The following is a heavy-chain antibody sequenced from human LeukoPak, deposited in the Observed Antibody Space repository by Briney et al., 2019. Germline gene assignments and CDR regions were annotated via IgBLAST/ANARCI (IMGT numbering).Heavy chain of an antibody. D-gene: IGHD2-2*03. V-gene: IGHV3-48*03. CDR3: ARGGYCSTTICYAMNAFDI. CDR2: ISSSGTTI. J-gene: IGHJ3*02. CDR1: GFNFPSHE. Sequence: GGSLRLSCAASGFNFPSHEMNWVRQAPGKGLECVSYISSSGTTIYYADSVKGRFTISRDNAKSALYLQMNSLRAEDTAVYYCARGGYCSTTICYAMNAFDIWGQGTMVTVSS.